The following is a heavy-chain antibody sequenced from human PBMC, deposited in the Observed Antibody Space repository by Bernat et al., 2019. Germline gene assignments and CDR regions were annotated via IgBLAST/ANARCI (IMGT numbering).Heavy chain of an antibody. CDR2: IKSKTDGGTT. CDR3: TTVEKWELLWFGELLGVDY. D-gene: IGHD3-10*01. V-gene: IGHV3-15*07. Sequence: EVQLVESGGGLVKPGGSLRLPCAASGFTFSNAWMNWVRQAPGKGLEWVGRIKSKTDGGTTDYAAPVKGRFTISRDDSKNTLYLQMNSLKTEDTAVYYCTTVEKWELLWFGELLGVDYWGQGTLVTVSS. J-gene: IGHJ4*02. CDR1: GFTFSNAW.